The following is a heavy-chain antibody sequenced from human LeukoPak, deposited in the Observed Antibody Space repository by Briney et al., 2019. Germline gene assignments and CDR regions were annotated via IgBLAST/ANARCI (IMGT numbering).Heavy chain of an antibody. Sequence: GGSLRLSCAASGFTFSSYAMSWVRQAPGKGLEWVSAISGSGGSTYYADSVKGRFTISRDNSKNTLYLQMTRLRAEDTAVYHCAKSIFSVSYSGALYYFDYWGQGTLVTVSS. CDR1: GFTFSSYA. CDR2: ISGSGGST. CDR3: AKSIFSVSYSGALYYFDY. J-gene: IGHJ4*02. D-gene: IGHD5/OR15-5a*01. V-gene: IGHV3-23*01.